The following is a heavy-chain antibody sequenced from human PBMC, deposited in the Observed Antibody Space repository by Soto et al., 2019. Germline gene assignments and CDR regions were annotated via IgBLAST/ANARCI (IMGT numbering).Heavy chain of an antibody. CDR2: INPSSGSA. CDR3: ARDRLRGYDSSGFYS. Sequence: ASVKVSCKASGYTFTTYYIHWVRQAPGQGLEWMGIINPSSGSAGYAQKFQVSVTMTTATSTNTVFLELRSLKSDDTAIYYCARDRLRGYDSSGFYSWGQGTMVTVSS. D-gene: IGHD3-22*01. V-gene: IGHV1-46*01. J-gene: IGHJ4*02. CDR1: GYTFTTYY.